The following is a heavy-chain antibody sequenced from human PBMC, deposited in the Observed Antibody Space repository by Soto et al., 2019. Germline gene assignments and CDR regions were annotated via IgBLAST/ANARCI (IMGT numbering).Heavy chain of an antibody. CDR2: IYYSGST. Sequence: PSETLSLTCTVSGGSISSGDYYWSWIRQPPGKGLEWIGYIYYSGSTYYNPSLKSRVTISVDTSKNQFSLKLSSVTAADTAVYYCARGWFGSPPGMDVWGQGTTVTVSS. CDR3: ARGWFGSPPGMDV. CDR1: GGSISSGDYY. V-gene: IGHV4-30-4*01. J-gene: IGHJ6*02. D-gene: IGHD3-10*01.